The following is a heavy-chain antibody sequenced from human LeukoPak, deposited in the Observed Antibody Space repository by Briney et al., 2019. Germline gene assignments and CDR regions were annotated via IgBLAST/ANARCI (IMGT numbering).Heavy chain of an antibody. CDR2: INPNSGGT. Sequence: GASVKVSCKASGYTFTGYYMHWVRQAPGQGLEWVGWINPNSGGTNYAQKFQGRVTMTRDTSISTAYMELSRLRSDDTAVYYCARDWGYSSGWWGYWGQGTLVTVSS. D-gene: IGHD6-19*01. CDR1: GYTFTGYY. V-gene: IGHV1-2*02. J-gene: IGHJ4*02. CDR3: ARDWGYSSGWWGY.